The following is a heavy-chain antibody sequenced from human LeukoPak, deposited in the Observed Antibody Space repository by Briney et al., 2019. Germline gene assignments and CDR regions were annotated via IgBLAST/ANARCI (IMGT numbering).Heavy chain of an antibody. J-gene: IGHJ5*02. CDR3: ARDAGDLYSSGWYGWFDP. CDR2: INPNSDGT. V-gene: IGHV1-2*02. CDR1: GYTFNGYY. Sequence: ASVKVSCKASGYTFNGYYMHWVRQAPGQGLEWIGWINPNSDGTNFAQKFQGRVTMISNTSISTAYMELSRLRSDDTAVYYCARDAGDLYSSGWYGWFDPWGQGTLVTVSS. D-gene: IGHD6-19*01.